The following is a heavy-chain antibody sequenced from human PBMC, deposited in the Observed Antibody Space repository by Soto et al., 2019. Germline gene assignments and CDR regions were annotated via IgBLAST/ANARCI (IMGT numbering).Heavy chain of an antibody. D-gene: IGHD2-15*01. V-gene: IGHV4-39*01. Sequence: SETLSLTCTVSGGSISSSSYYWGWIRQPPGKGLEWIGSIYYSGSTYYNPSLKSRVTISVDTSKNQFSLKLSSVTAADTAVYYCARQGYYATFDYWGQGTLVTVSS. J-gene: IGHJ4*02. CDR1: GGSISSSSYY. CDR2: IYYSGST. CDR3: ARQGYYATFDY.